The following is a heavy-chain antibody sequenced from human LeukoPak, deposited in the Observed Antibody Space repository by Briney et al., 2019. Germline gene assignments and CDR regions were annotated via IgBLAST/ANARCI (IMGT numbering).Heavy chain of an antibody. CDR2: IIPIFGTA. D-gene: IGHD3-10*01. Sequence: SVKVSCKASGGTFSSYAISWVRQAPGQGLEWMGGIIPIFGTANYAQKFQGRVTITADKSTSTAYMELSSLRSEDTAVYYCARELYYYGSGIYGMDVWGKGTTVAVSS. V-gene: IGHV1-69*06. CDR3: ARELYYYGSGIYGMDV. CDR1: GGTFSSYA. J-gene: IGHJ6*04.